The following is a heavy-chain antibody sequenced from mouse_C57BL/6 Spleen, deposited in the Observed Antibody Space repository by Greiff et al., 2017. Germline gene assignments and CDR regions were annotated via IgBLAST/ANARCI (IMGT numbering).Heavy chain of an antibody. D-gene: IGHD1-1*01. V-gene: IGHV5-17*01. Sequence: EVKLMESGGGLVKPGGSLKLSCAASGFTFSDYGMHWVRQAPEKGLEWVAYISSGSSTIYYADTVKGRFTISRDNAKNTLFLQMTSLRSEDTAMYYCARSPYDGSSYWYFDVWGTGTTVTVSS. CDR1: GFTFSDYG. J-gene: IGHJ1*03. CDR3: ARSPYDGSSYWYFDV. CDR2: ISSGSSTI.